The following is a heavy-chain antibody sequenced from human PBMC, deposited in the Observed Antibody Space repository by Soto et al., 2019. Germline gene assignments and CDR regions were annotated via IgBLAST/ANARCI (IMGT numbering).Heavy chain of an antibody. D-gene: IGHD3-3*01. J-gene: IGHJ5*02. V-gene: IGHV3-9*01. Sequence: GGSLRLSCAASGFTFDDYAMHWVRQAPGKGLEWVSGISWNSGSIGYADSVKGRFTISRDNAKNSLYLQMNSLRAEDTALYYCAKDFVGYYDFWSGPLGWFDPWGQGTLVTVSS. CDR2: ISWNSGSI. CDR1: GFTFDDYA. CDR3: AKDFVGYYDFWSGPLGWFDP.